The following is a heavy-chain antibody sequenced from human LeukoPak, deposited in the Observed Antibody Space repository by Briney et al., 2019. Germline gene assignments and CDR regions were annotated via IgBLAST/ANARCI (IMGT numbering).Heavy chain of an antibody. D-gene: IGHD2-2*01. CDR3: ARYQLGGFDY. Sequence: GGSLRLSCAASGFTFSSYAMSWVRQAPGKGLEWVSAISGGGGSTYYADSVKGRFTISRDNSKNTLYLQMNSLRGEDTAVYYCARYQLGGFDYWGQGTLVTVSS. J-gene: IGHJ4*02. CDR1: GFTFSSYA. CDR2: ISGGGGST. V-gene: IGHV3-23*01.